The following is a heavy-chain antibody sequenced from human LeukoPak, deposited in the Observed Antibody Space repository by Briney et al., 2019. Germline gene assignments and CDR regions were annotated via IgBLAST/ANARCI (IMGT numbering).Heavy chain of an antibody. D-gene: IGHD6-19*01. CDR1: GGSISSYY. Sequence: PSETLSLTSTVSGGSISSYYWSWIRQPPGKGLEWIGYIYYSGSTNYNPSLKSRVTISVDTSKNQFSLKLSSVTAADTAVYYCARSPVAVAGTRHFDLWGRGTLVTVSS. CDR3: ARSPVAVAGTRHFDL. J-gene: IGHJ2*01. V-gene: IGHV4-59*01. CDR2: IYYSGST.